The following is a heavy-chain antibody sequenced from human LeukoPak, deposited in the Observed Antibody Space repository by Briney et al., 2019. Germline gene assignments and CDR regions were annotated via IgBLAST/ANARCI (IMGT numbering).Heavy chain of an antibody. J-gene: IGHJ4*02. D-gene: IGHD2-2*01. Sequence: GGSLRLSCAVSGFAVSNIYMSWVRQAPGKGLEWGSVIYNGDNTYYSDSVKGRFTISRDYSKNTLYLQMNSLRAEDTAVYFCARDLGRGYCSSTSCYPGVDYWGQGTLVTVSS. CDR1: GFAVSNIY. CDR3: ARDLGRGYCSSTSCYPGVDY. V-gene: IGHV3-53*01. CDR2: IYNGDNT.